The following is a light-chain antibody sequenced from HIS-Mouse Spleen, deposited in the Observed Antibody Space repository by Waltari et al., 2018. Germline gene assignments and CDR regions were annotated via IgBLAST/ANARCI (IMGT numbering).Light chain of an antibody. J-gene: IGKJ2*01. Sequence: EIVMTQSPATLSVSPGERATLSCRASQSVSSNLAWYQQKPGQAPRLLIYGASTRATGIPARFSGSGSGTEFTLTINSLQSEDFAVYYCQQYNNWPWGTFGQGTKLEIK. V-gene: IGKV3-15*01. CDR3: QQYNNWPWGT. CDR1: QSVSSN. CDR2: GAS.